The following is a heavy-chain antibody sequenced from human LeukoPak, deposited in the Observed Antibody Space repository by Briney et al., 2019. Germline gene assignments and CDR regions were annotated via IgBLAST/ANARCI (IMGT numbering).Heavy chain of an antibody. V-gene: IGHV5-51*01. D-gene: IGHD5-18*01. CDR2: IYPGDSDT. CDR3: ARVSGYSYGPFDF. J-gene: IGHJ4*02. Sequence: RESLKISCKGSGYSFTSYWIGWVRQMPGKGLEWMGIIYPGDSDTRYSPSFQGQVTISADKSISTAYLQWSSLKTSDTAMYYCARVSGYSYGPFDFWGQGTLVTVSS. CDR1: GYSFTSYW.